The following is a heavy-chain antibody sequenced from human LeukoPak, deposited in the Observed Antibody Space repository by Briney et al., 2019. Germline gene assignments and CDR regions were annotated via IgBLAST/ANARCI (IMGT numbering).Heavy chain of an antibody. CDR2: IYYSGST. CDR3: ARGRSSSWSPRAWFDP. CDR1: GGSISSYY. J-gene: IGHJ5*02. V-gene: IGHV4-59*08. D-gene: IGHD6-13*01. Sequence: SETLSLTCTVSGGSISSYYWSWIRQPPGKGLEWIGYIYYSGSTNYNPSLKSRVTIPVDTSKNQFSLKLSSVTAADTAVYYCARGRSSSWSPRAWFDPWGQGTLVTVSS.